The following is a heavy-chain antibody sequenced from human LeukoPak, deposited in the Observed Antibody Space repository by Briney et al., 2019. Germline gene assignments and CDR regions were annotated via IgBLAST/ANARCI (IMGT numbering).Heavy chain of an antibody. CDR3: ARDRAGYTTTDYFDY. J-gene: IGHJ4*02. D-gene: IGHD6-13*01. V-gene: IGHV3-23*01. CDR2: ISGSGDST. CDR1: GFTFSSYG. Sequence: PGGSLRLSCAASGFTFSSYGMTWVRQAPGKGLEWVSVISGSGDSTNYADSVKGRFTISRDNSKNMLYLQMNSLRAEDTAVYYCARDRAGYTTTDYFDYWGQGTLVTLSS.